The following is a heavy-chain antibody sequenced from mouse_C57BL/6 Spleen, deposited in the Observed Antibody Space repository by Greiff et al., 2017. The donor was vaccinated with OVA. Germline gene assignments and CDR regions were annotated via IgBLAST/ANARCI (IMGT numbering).Heavy chain of an antibody. D-gene: IGHD1-1*01. CDR3: GRDYYGSSRYYFDD. V-gene: IGHV1-55*01. J-gene: IGHJ2*01. Sequence: QVQLQQPGAELVKPGASVKMSCKASGYTFTSYWITWVKQRPGQGLEWIGAIYPGSGSTNYNEKFKSKATLTVDTSSSKAYMQLSSLTSEDSAVYYCGRDYYGSSRYYFDDWGKGTTLTVAS. CDR1: GYTFTSYW. CDR2: IYPGSGST.